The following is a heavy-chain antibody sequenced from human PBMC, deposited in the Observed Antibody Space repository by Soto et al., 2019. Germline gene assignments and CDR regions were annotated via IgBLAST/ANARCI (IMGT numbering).Heavy chain of an antibody. CDR1: GYNFTHYG. CDR2: ISVYNGKT. Sequence: QVQLVQSGAEVKKPGASVKVSCKASGYNFTHYGISWLRQAPGQGLEWMGWISVYNGKTDYVQKFQGRVTMTTDTSTSTAYMEVSSLTSDDTAMFYCARDATGSIDYWGQGTLVTVSS. V-gene: IGHV1-18*01. D-gene: IGHD1-26*01. CDR3: ARDATGSIDY. J-gene: IGHJ4*02.